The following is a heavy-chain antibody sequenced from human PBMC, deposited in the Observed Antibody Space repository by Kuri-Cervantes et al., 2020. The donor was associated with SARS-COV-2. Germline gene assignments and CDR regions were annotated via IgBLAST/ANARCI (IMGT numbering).Heavy chain of an antibody. CDR1: GGSFSGYC. Sequence: ESLKISCAVYGGSFSGYCWTWIRQPPGKGLEWIGEINHSGSANYDPSLKSRVTISVDTFKNQISLRLNSVTAADTAVYYCARSAGVLRFLEWLRGPFDYWGQGTLVTVSS. D-gene: IGHD3-3*01. CDR3: ARSAGVLRFLEWLRGPFDY. CDR2: INHSGSA. J-gene: IGHJ4*02. V-gene: IGHV4-34*01.